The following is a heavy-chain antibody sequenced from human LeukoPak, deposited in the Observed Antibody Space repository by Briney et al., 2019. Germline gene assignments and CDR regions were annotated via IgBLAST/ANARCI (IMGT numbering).Heavy chain of an antibody. D-gene: IGHD2-2*01. CDR2: ISYDGSNK. J-gene: IGHJ6*03. CDR3: AREMLRYCSTISCYFMDV. V-gene: IGHV3-30-3*01. Sequence: GGSLRLSCADSRFTFSSYTMHWVRQAPGKGLEWVAVISYDGSNKYYADSVKGRFTISRDNSKNTLYLQMNSLRAEDTAVYYCAREMLRYCSTISCYFMDVWGKGTTVTVSS. CDR1: RFTFSSYT.